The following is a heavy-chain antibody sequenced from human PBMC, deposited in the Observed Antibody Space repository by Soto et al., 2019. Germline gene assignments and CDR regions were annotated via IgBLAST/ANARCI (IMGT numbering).Heavy chain of an antibody. J-gene: IGHJ6*02. V-gene: IGHV1-2*04. CDR2: INPNSGGT. Sequence: QVQLVQSGAEVKKPGASVKVSCKASGYTFTGYYMHWVRQAPGQGLEWMGWINPNSGGTNYAQKFQGWVTMTRDTSISPAYMELSRLRSDDTAVYYCARDRANWGSGYYYGMDVWGQGTTVTVSS. D-gene: IGHD7-27*01. CDR1: GYTFTGYY. CDR3: ARDRANWGSGYYYGMDV.